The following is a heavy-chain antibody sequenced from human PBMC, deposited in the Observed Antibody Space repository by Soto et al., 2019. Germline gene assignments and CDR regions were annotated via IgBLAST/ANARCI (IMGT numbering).Heavy chain of an antibody. J-gene: IGHJ6*02. V-gene: IGHV3-11*06. Sequence: QVQLVDSGGGLAKPGGSLRLSCAASGFTFSDHYMSWIRQAPGKGLEWISYINPSGSYTHYADSVKGQFTISRDNAENSLYLQMNSLRPEDTALYYCARGHHSMDVWGQGATVTVSS. CDR1: GFTFSDHY. CDR2: INPSGSYT. CDR3: ARGHHSMDV.